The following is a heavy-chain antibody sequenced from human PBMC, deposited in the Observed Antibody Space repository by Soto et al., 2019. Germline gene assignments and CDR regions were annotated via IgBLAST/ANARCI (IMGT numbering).Heavy chain of an antibody. CDR1: GYTFTSYG. V-gene: IGHV1-18*01. CDR2: ISAYNGNT. CDR3: ARSHRGYSSGWSADY. Sequence: ASVKVSCKASGYTFTSYGISWVRQAPGQGLEWMGWISAYNGNTNYAQKLQGRVTMTTDTSTSAAYMELRSLRSDDTAVYYCARSHRGYSSGWSADYWGQGTLVTVSS. D-gene: IGHD6-19*01. J-gene: IGHJ4*02.